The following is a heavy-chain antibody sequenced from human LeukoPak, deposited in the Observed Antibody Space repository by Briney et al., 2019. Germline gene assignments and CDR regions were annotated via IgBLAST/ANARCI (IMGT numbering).Heavy chain of an antibody. V-gene: IGHV3-33*08. CDR2: IWYDGSKI. CDR1: GFIFSTYS. D-gene: IGHD3-22*01. CDR3: ARPLYDSGREIDV. Sequence: GGSLRLSCAASGFIFSTYSMNWVRQAPGKGLEWVGVIWYDGSKIYYADSVKGRFTISRDNSRNTLYLQMSSLRAEDTAMYYCARPLYDSGREIDVWGQGTMVTVSS. J-gene: IGHJ3*01.